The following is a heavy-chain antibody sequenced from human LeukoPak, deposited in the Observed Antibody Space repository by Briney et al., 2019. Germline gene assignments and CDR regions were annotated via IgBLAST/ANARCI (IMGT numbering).Heavy chain of an antibody. D-gene: IGHD6-13*01. Sequence: SETLSLTCTVSGGSISSYYWSGIRQPAGKGREGIGRIYTSGSTNDKPSLKSRVTISVDKSKNQFSLKLSSVTAADTAVYYCASSAAGYYYYYMDVWGKGTTVTVSS. V-gene: IGHV4-4*07. CDR2: IYTSGST. J-gene: IGHJ6*03. CDR3: ASSAAGYYYYYMDV. CDR1: GGSISSYY.